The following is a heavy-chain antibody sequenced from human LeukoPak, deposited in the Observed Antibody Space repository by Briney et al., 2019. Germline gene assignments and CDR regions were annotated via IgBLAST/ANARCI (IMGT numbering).Heavy chain of an antibody. J-gene: IGHJ5*02. CDR3: ARDFSLWFGETAGGFDP. D-gene: IGHD3-10*01. V-gene: IGHV4-59*01. Sequence: SSETLSLTCTVSGGSISSYYWSWIRQPPGKGLEWIGYIYYSGSTNYNPSLKSRVTISVDTSKNQFSLKLSSVTAADTAVYYCARDFSLWFGETAGGFDPWGQGTLVIVSS. CDR2: IYYSGST. CDR1: GGSISSYY.